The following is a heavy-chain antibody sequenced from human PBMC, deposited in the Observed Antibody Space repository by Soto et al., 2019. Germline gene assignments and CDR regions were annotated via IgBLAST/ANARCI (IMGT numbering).Heavy chain of an antibody. CDR3: AKVMSTPSRPRNYFDY. D-gene: IGHD6-6*01. J-gene: IGHJ4*02. CDR2: ISGGGGTT. Sequence: EVQLLESGGGLVQPGESLRLSCAASGFTFSSYAMSWVRQAPGKGLEWVSVISGGGGTTYYADSVKGRFTISRDNSKNTLYLQMNSLRAEDTALYYCAKVMSTPSRPRNYFDYWGQGTLVTVSS. CDR1: GFTFSSYA. V-gene: IGHV3-23*01.